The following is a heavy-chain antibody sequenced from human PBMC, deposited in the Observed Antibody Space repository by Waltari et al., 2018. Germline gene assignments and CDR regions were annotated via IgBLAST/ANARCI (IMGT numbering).Heavy chain of an antibody. CDR3: AKDSAVASVNYFDY. J-gene: IGHJ4*02. Sequence: EVQLLESGGGWVQPGGSLRLSCAPSGFSFSSSALSWVRQAPGKGLEWVSGVTGSGTGTYYSQSVKGRFTISRDNSRNTIYLQMHSLRAEDTALYYCAKDSAVASVNYFDYWGQGTFVTVSS. CDR1: GFSFSSSA. D-gene: IGHD1-26*01. V-gene: IGHV3-23*01. CDR2: VTGSGTGT.